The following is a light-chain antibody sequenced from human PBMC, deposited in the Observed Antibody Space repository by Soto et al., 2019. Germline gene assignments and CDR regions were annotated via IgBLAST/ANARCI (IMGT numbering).Light chain of an antibody. J-gene: IGLJ1*01. V-gene: IGLV2-23*02. CDR3: CSYAGSSTSV. CDR1: SSDVGSYNL. Sequence: QSALTQPASVSGSPGQSITISCTGTSSDVGSYNLVSWYQQHPGKAPKLMIYEVSKRPSGVSNRFSGSKSGNTASVTISGFQAEDEADYYCCSYAGSSTSVFGTGTKLTVL. CDR2: EVS.